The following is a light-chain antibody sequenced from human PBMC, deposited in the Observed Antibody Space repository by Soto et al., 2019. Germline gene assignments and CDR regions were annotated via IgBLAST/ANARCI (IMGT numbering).Light chain of an antibody. CDR1: QSVLYSGNNKNH. V-gene: IGKV4-1*01. CDR3: QQYYSPPYS. CDR2: WAS. Sequence: DRVMTQSPESLAVSLGERATINCKCSQSVLYSGNNKNHLAWYQQKPGQPPKLLISWASTRESGVPDRFSGSGSGTDFTPSINSLQAEDVAVYYCQQYYSPPYSFGQGTKLEI. J-gene: IGKJ2*03.